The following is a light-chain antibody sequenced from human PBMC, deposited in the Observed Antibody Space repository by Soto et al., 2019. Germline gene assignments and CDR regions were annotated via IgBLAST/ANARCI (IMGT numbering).Light chain of an antibody. J-gene: IGKJ1*01. CDR3: HQYGSSPWT. V-gene: IGKV3-20*01. CDR1: QSVSSGS. CDR2: GAS. Sequence: EIVLTQSPGTLSLSPGESATLSCRASQSVSSGSLAWYQQNPGQAPRLLIFGASGRATGIPDRFSVSGSGTDFTLTISRVEAEEFAVYYCHQYGSSPWTFGQGTKVEVK.